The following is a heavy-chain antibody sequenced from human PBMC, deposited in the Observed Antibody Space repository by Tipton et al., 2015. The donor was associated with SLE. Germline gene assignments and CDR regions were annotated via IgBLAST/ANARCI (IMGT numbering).Heavy chain of an antibody. J-gene: IGHJ4*02. V-gene: IGHV4-39*07. Sequence: TLSLTCTVSGGSISSSSYYWGWIRQPPGKGLEWIGEINHSGSTNYNPSLKSRVTISVDTSKNQFSLKLSSVTAADTAVYYCARGGYYDFWSGYRGYFDYWGQGTLVTVSS. CDR3: ARGGYYDFWSGYRGYFDY. D-gene: IGHD3-3*01. CDR1: GGSISSSSYY. CDR2: INHSGST.